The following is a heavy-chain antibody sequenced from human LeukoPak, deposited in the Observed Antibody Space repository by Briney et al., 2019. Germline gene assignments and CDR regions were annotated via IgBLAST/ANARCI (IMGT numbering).Heavy chain of an antibody. D-gene: IGHD3-10*01. CDR3: ARYGSGTSLDY. J-gene: IGHJ4*02. CDR1: GDSISSGGYY. V-gene: IGHV4-31*03. CDR2: IYYSGST. Sequence: PSETLSLTCTVSGDSISSGGYYWSWIRQHPGKGLEWIGYIYYSGSTYYNPSLKSRVTISVDTSKNQFSLKLSSVTAADTAVYYCARYGSGTSLDYWGQGTLVTVSS.